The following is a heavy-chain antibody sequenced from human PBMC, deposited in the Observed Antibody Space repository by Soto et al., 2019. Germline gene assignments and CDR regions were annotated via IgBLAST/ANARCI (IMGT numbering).Heavy chain of an antibody. CDR3: AKDLAGSYDY. CDR1: GFTFSSYG. Sequence: GESLKISCAASGFTFSSYGMHWVRQAPGKGLEWVAVISYDGSNKYYADSVKGRFTISRDNSKNTLYLQMNSLRAEDTAVYYCAKDLAGSYDYWGQGTLVTVSS. V-gene: IGHV3-30*18. D-gene: IGHD3-10*01. J-gene: IGHJ4*02. CDR2: ISYDGSNK.